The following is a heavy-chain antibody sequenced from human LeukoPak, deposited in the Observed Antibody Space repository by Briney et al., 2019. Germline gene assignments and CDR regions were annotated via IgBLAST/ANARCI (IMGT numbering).Heavy chain of an antibody. Sequence: VGCLRLSLAAPGVTLFSHGMNWVRPGPGEGGGWGSGIFGNGGATYYADSVKGRFTISRDNSKNTLYLHMNSLRAEDTAVYYCAKVLASSGPYYFDYWGQGTLVTVSS. CDR2: IFGNGGAT. CDR1: GVTLFSHG. J-gene: IGHJ4*02. V-gene: IGHV3-23*01. CDR3: AKVLASSGPYYFDY. D-gene: IGHD6-13*01.